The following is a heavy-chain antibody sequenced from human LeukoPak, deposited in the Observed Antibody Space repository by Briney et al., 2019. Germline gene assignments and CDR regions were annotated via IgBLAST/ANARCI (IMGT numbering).Heavy chain of an antibody. CDR3: ARSGYDSSGYYFEDY. D-gene: IGHD3-22*01. CDR1: GFTVSSNY. V-gene: IGHV3-53*01. J-gene: IGHJ4*02. Sequence: GGSLRLSCAASGFTVSSNYMSWVRQAPGKGLEWVSVIYSGGSTYYADSVKGRFTISRDNSKNTLYLQMNSLRAEDTAVCYCARSGYDSSGYYFEDYWGRGTLVTVSS. CDR2: IYSGGST.